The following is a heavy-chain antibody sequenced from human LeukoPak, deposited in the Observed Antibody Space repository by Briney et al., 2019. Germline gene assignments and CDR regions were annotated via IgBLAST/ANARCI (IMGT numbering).Heavy chain of an antibody. CDR2: ISRASESI. CDR3: ARAVTYFYGSVTYDWFDP. J-gene: IGHJ5*02. CDR1: GFNFNAYS. Sequence: GGSLRLSCAASGFNFNAYSMAWVRQAPGKGLEWVSIISRASESIFYADSVKGRFTISRDNARNTLYLQMNSLRVEDTAMYYCARAVTYFYGSVTYDWFDPWGQGTLVTVSS. D-gene: IGHD3-10*01. V-gene: IGHV3-21*01.